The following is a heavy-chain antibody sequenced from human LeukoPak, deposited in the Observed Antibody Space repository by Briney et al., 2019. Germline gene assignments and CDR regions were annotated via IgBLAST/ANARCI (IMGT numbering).Heavy chain of an antibody. CDR2: ISGSGGST. CDR3: AKGVPFSIVVVVAAYFDY. D-gene: IGHD2-15*01. Sequence: GGSLRLFCAASGFTFSSYGMSWVRQAPGKGLEWVSAISGSGGSTYYADSVKGRFTISRDNSKNTLYLQMNSLRAEDTAVYYCAKGVPFSIVVVVAAYFDYWGQGTLVTVSS. J-gene: IGHJ4*02. CDR1: GFTFSSYG. V-gene: IGHV3-23*01.